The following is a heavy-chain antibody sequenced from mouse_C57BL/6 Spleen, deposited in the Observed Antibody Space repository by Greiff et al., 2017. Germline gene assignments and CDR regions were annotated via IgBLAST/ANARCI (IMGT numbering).Heavy chain of an antibody. CDR3: ARLVLTLDDPAWFAY. D-gene: IGHD1-1*02. V-gene: IGHV1-26*01. J-gene: IGHJ3*01. CDR1: GYTFTDYY. CDR2: INPNNGGT. Sequence: VQLQQSGPELVKPGASVKISCKASGYTFTDYYMNWVKQSHGKSLEWIGDINPNNGGTSYNQKFKGTATLTVDKYSNTAHMDLRRLTSDDSAVYYCARLVLTLDDPAWFAYWGQGTLVTVAA.